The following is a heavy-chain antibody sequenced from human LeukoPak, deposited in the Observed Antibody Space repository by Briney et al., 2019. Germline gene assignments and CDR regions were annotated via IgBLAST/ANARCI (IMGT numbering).Heavy chain of an antibody. D-gene: IGHD3-10*01. CDR1: GFTFSSYS. Sequence: GWSLRLSCAASGFTFSSYSMNWVRQAPGKGLEWVSSISSSSSYIYYADSVKGRFTISRDNAKNSLYLQMNILRAEDTAVYYCARGYGSGSYALDYWGQGTLVTVSS. CDR3: ARGYGSGSYALDY. CDR2: ISSSSSYI. J-gene: IGHJ4*02. V-gene: IGHV3-21*01.